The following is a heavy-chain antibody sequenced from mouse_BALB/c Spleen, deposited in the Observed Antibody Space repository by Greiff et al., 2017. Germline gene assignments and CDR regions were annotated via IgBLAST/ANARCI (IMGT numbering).Heavy chain of an antibody. Sequence: QVTLKVCGPGILQPSQTLSLTCSFSGFSLSTSGMGVSWIRQPSGKGLEWLAHIYWDDDKRYNPSLKSRLTISKDTSSNQVFLKITSVDTADTATYYCARRGYAMDYWGQGTSVTVSS. CDR2: IYWDDDK. J-gene: IGHJ4*01. CDR1: GFSLSTSGMG. CDR3: ARRGYAMDY. V-gene: IGHV8-12*01.